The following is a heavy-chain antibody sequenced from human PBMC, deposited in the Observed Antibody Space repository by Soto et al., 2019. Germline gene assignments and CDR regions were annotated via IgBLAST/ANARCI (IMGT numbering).Heavy chain of an antibody. CDR3: ARNRRSSSGIWFDP. CDR2: MHYTGFS. Sequence: PSETLSLTCSFSGDSVTSHYLTWIRQSPEKGLEWIGYMHYTGFSHYNPSLKSRLTLSVDRSKNQFTLQLTSVTVADTAVYYCARNRRSSSGIWFDPWGQGTLVTVSS. J-gene: IGHJ5*02. V-gene: IGHV4-59*02. CDR1: GDSVTSHY. D-gene: IGHD6-6*01.